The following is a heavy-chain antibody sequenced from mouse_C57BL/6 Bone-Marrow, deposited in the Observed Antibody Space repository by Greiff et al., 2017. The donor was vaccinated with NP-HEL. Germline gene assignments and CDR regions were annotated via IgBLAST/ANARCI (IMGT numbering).Heavy chain of an antibody. CDR3: ARPPYYYGSRRGDYAMDY. J-gene: IGHJ4*01. CDR1: GIDFSRYW. V-gene: IGHV4-1*01. D-gene: IGHD1-1*01. CDR2: INPDSSTI. Sequence: DVMLVESGGGLVQPGGSLKLSCAASGIDFSRYWMSWVRRAPGKGLEWIGEINPDSSTINYAPSLKDKFIISRDNTTNTLYLQMSKVRSEDTALYYCARPPYYYGSRRGDYAMDYWGQGTSVTVSS.